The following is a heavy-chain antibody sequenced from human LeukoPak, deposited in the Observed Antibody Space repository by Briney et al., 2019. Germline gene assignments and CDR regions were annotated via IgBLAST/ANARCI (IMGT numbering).Heavy chain of an antibody. Sequence: LETLSLTCAVYGGSFSGYYWSWIRQPPGKGLEWIGEINHSGSTNYNPSLKSRVTISVDTSKNQFSLKLSSVTAADTAVYYCARRGSSWYSGDRDWYNWFDPWGQGTLVTVSS. CDR1: GGSFSGYY. D-gene: IGHD6-13*01. CDR3: ARRGSSWYSGDRDWYNWFDP. CDR2: INHSGST. V-gene: IGHV4-34*01. J-gene: IGHJ5*02.